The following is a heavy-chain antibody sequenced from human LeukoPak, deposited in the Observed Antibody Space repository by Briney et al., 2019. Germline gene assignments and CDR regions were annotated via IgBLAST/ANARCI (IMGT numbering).Heavy chain of an antibody. J-gene: IGHJ4*02. CDR1: GYTFTSYG. D-gene: IGHD2-15*01. V-gene: IGHV1-18*01. Sequence: GASVKVSCKASGYTFTSYGISWVRQAPGQGLEWMGWISTYNGNTNYAQKLQGRVTMTTDTSTSTAYMELRSLRSDDTAVYYCARAPYDIVVVVAALDYWGQGTLVTVSS. CDR3: ARAPYDIVVVVAALDY. CDR2: ISTYNGNT.